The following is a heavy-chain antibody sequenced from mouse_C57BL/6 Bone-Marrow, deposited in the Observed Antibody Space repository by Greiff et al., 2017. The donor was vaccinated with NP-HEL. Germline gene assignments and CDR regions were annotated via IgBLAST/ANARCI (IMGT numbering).Heavy chain of an antibody. J-gene: IGHJ3*01. CDR3: ARDYGSSSY. V-gene: IGHV1-26*01. CDR2: INPNNGGT. D-gene: IGHD1-1*01. CDR1: GYTFTDYY. Sequence: VQLQQSGPELVKPGASVKISCKASGYTFTDYYMNWVKQSHGKSLEWIGDINPNNGGTSYNQKFKGKATLTVDKSSSTAYMELRSLTSEDSAVYYCARDYGSSSYWGQGTLVTVSA.